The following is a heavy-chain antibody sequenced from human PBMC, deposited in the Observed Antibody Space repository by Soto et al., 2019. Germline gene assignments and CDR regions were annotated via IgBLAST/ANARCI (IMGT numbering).Heavy chain of an antibody. J-gene: IGHJ4*02. CDR2: INPNSGGT. D-gene: IGHD6-13*01. CDR1: GYIFTGYY. CDR3: PGLLYSCSGS. Sequence: QVQLVQSGAEVKKPGASVKVSCKASGYIFTGYYMHWVRQAPGQGLEWMGWINPNSGGTNYAQRFGGGATMTRATSTRPPYRELGRLSSAAPPVYSCPGLLYSCSGSGGQAPLVPAS. V-gene: IGHV1-2*02.